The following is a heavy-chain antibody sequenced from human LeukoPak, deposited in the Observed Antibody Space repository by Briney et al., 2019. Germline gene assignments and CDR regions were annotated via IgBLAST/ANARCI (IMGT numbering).Heavy chain of an antibody. CDR2: ISGSGGST. J-gene: IGHJ6*03. CDR3: AKDQEITMVRGVTYYYYYMDV. Sequence: GGSLRLSCAASGFTFSSYAMSWVRQAPGQGLEWVSAISGSGGSTYYADSVKGRFPISRDNSKNTLSLQMNSLRAEDTAVYYCAKDQEITMVRGVTYYYYYMDVWGKGTTVTVSS. D-gene: IGHD3-10*01. CDR1: GFTFSSYA. V-gene: IGHV3-23*01.